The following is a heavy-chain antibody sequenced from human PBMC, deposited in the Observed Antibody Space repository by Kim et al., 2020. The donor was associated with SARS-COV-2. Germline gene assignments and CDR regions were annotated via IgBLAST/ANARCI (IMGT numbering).Heavy chain of an antibody. J-gene: IGHJ3*02. CDR2: IDPSDSYT. CDR1: GYSFTSYW. Sequence: GESLKISCKGSGYSFTSYWISWVRQMPGKGLEWMGRIDPSDSYTNYSPSFQGHVTISADKSISTAYLQWSSLQASDTAMYYCARQMTVVVTLDAFDIWGQGTMVTVSS. D-gene: IGHD2-21*02. CDR3: ARQMTVVVTLDAFDI. V-gene: IGHV5-10-1*01.